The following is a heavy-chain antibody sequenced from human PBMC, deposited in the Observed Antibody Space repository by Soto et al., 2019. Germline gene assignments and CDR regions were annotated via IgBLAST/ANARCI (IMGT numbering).Heavy chain of an antibody. Sequence: EVQFLESGGGLVQPGGSLRLSCEASGITFRSYAMTWVRQAPGKGLEWVSSISGGGSGPFYADAVKGRFTISRDNSIQTLYLQMTSLRADDTAIYYCAKDQSEVFSSAFNSPLDYWGQGILVTVSS. CDR1: GITFRSYA. V-gene: IGHV3-23*01. CDR3: AKDQSEVFSSAFNSPLDY. J-gene: IGHJ4*02. D-gene: IGHD6-25*01. CDR2: ISGGGSGP.